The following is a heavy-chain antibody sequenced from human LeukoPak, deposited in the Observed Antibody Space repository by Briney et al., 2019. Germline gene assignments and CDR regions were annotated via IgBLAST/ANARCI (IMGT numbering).Heavy chain of an antibody. D-gene: IGHD6-19*01. V-gene: IGHV3-33*01. CDR1: GFTFSSYA. Sequence: PGRSLRLSCAASGFTFSSYAMHWVRQAPGKGLGWVAVIWYDGSNKYYADSVKGRFTISRDHSRNTLYLQMKSLRAEDTAVYYCARELEIAVSGTLGYWGQGTLVTVSS. CDR3: ARELEIAVSGTLGY. J-gene: IGHJ4*02. CDR2: IWYDGSNK.